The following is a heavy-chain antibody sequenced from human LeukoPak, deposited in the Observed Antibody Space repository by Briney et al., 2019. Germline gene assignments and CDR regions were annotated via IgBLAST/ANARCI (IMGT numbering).Heavy chain of an antibody. Sequence: PSETLSLTCTVSGGSISNYYWSWIRQPPGKGLEWIGYIHYSGTTNYNASLKSRVTISVDTSKNQFSLKLTSVTAADMAIYYCARDSGYYYESHWFDPWGQGTLVTVSS. D-gene: IGHD3-22*01. V-gene: IGHV4-59*01. J-gene: IGHJ5*02. CDR3: ARDSGYYYESHWFDP. CDR1: GGSISNYY. CDR2: IHYSGTT.